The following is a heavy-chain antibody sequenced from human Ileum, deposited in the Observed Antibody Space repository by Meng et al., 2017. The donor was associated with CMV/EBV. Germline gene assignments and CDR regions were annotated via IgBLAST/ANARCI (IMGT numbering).Heavy chain of an antibody. CDR1: GGSINTYF. Sequence: QVHLQEPGQGLGRPSETLPLPGTVSGGSINTYFWSWIRQSAGKRLEWIGRIYATGSTKYNPSLKSRVTMSVDTSKNQFSLKLSSVTAADTAVYYCARLYSANYLDVWGKGTTVTVSS. J-gene: IGHJ6*04. CDR2: IYATGST. V-gene: IGHV4-4*07. CDR3: ARLYSANYLDV. D-gene: IGHD1-1*01.